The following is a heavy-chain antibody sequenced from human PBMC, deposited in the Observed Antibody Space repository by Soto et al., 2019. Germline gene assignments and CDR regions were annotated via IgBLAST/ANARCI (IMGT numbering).Heavy chain of an antibody. J-gene: IGHJ6*02. D-gene: IGHD3-16*01. Sequence: ASVKVSCKASGGTFSSYAISWVRQAPGQGLEWMGGIIPIFGTANYAQKFQGRVTITADESTSTAYMELSSLRSEDTAVYYCARSIHWVRPYYYGMDVWGQGTTVTVSS. CDR2: IIPIFGTA. V-gene: IGHV1-69*13. CDR1: GGTFSSYA. CDR3: ARSIHWVRPYYYGMDV.